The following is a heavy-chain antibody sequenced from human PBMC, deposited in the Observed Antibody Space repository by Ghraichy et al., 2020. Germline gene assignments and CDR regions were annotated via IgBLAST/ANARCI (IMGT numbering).Heavy chain of an antibody. CDR2: ISAYNGDT. J-gene: IGHJ4*02. D-gene: IGHD3-3*01. V-gene: IGHV1-18*01. Sequence: ASVKVSCKASGYTFTSYGISWVRQAPGQGLEWMGWISAYNGDTNYAQKLQGRVTMTTDTSTSTAYMELRSLRSDDTAVYYCARNKYYDFWSGYYTGSAQPLDYWGREPWSPSPQ. CDR3: ARNKYYDFWSGYYTGSAQPLDY. CDR1: GYTFTSYG.